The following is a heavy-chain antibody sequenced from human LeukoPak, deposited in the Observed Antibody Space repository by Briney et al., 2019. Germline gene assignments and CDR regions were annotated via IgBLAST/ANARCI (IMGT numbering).Heavy chain of an antibody. CDR2: IDPNSGGT. CDR1: GYTFTGYY. CDR3: AKDLGSGSYQPSDY. J-gene: IGHJ4*02. V-gene: IGHV1-2*02. D-gene: IGHD1-26*01. Sequence: ASVKVSCKTSGYTFTGYYMHWVRQAPGQGLEWMGWIDPNSGGTNYARRFQGRVTMTRDTSISTVYMELSSLRSDDTAVYYCAKDLGSGSYQPSDYWGQGTLVTVSS.